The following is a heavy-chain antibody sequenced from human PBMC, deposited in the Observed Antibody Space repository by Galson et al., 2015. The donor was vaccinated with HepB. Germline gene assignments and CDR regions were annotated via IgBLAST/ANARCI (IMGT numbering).Heavy chain of an antibody. J-gene: IGHJ3*02. CDR2: MNPNNNNT. Sequence: SVKVSCKASGYTFTSYDINWVRQATGQGLEWMAWMNPNNNNTGYAQKFQGRVTMTRNTSISTAYMELSSLRSEDTAVYYCARGRSIGSRDAFDIWGQGTMVTVSS. D-gene: IGHD1-26*01. CDR1: GYTFTSYD. V-gene: IGHV1-8*01. CDR3: ARGRSIGSRDAFDI.